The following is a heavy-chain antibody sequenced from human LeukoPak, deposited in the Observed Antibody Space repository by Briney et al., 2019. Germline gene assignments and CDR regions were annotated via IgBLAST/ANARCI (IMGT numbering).Heavy chain of an antibody. V-gene: IGHV4-59*01. CDR3: ARDYYDSSGYYYFDY. J-gene: IGHJ4*02. CDR1: GGSISSYY. D-gene: IGHD3-22*01. CDR2: IYYSGST. Sequence: SETLSLTCTVSGGSISSYYWSWIRQPPGKGLEWIGYIYYSGSTNYNPSLKSRVTISVDTSKNQFSLKLSSVTAADTAVYNCARDYYDSSGYYYFDYWGQGTLVTVSS.